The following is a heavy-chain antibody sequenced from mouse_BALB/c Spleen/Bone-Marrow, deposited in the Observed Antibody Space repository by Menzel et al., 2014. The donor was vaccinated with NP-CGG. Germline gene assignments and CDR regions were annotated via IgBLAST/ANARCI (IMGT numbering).Heavy chain of an antibody. CDR2: INPGSGGA. CDR3: ARELGRRAMNY. V-gene: IGHV1-54*01. Sequence: VKLMESGAELVRPGTSVQVSCKASGYAFTNYWIEWIKQRPGQGLEWIGVINPGSGGANYNEKFKGKATLTADKSSSPASIQFSSLTSDDSAVYFCARELGRRAMNYWGQGPSVTVSS. CDR1: GYAFTNYW. J-gene: IGHJ4*01.